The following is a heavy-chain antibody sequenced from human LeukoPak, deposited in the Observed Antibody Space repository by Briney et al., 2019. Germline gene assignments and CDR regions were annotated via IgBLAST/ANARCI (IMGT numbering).Heavy chain of an antibody. CDR3: ARVGGYGDSYYYYGMDV. CDR1: GYTFTGYY. CDR2: IYPNSGGT. Sequence: ASVKVSCKASGYTFTGYYIHWVRQAPGQGLEWVGRIYPNSGGTNYAQNFQGRVTMARDTSTSTVYMELSSLRSEDTAVYYCARVGGYGDSYYYYGMDVWGQGTTVTVSS. D-gene: IGHD4-17*01. J-gene: IGHJ6*02. V-gene: IGHV1-2*06.